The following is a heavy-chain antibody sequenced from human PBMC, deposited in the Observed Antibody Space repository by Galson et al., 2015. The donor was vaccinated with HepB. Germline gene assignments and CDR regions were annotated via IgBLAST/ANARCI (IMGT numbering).Heavy chain of an antibody. D-gene: IGHD1-20*01. CDR1: GFTVSSDY. CDR2: IYTGGST. V-gene: IGHV3-66*02. J-gene: IGHJ6*02. Sequence: SLRLSCAASGFTVSSDYMNWARQAPGKGLEWVSVIYTGGSTYYADSVKGRFTISRDNSKNTVYLQMNSLRPEDTAVYYCARILYNWNLNYYYGMDVWGQGTTVTVSS. CDR3: ARILYNWNLNYYYGMDV.